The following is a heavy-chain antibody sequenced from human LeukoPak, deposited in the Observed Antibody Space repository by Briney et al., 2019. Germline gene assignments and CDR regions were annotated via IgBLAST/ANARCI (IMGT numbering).Heavy chain of an antibody. CDR2: INTGNGDT. J-gene: IGHJ5*02. V-gene: IGHV1-3*04. D-gene: IGHD3-3*01. CDR3: ARDRSISTIFVVVTPPEAWFDP. Sequence: GASVKVSCKASGYTFTSYAMDWVRQAPGQRLEWMGWINTGNGDTKYSQKFQGRVTITRDTSASTAYMELSSLRSEDTAVYYCARDRSISTIFVVVTPPEAWFDPWGQGTLVTVSS. CDR1: GYTFTSYA.